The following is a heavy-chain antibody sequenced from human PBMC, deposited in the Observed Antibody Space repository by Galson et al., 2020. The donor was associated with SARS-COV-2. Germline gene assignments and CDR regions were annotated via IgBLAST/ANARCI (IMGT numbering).Heavy chain of an antibody. CDR1: GFTFSSYG. CDR3: ARAQLPPYGDYVFYYYGMDV. D-gene: IGHD4-17*01. J-gene: IGHJ6*02. CDR2: IWYDGSNK. V-gene: IGHV3-33*01. Sequence: QLGESLKISCAASGFTFSSYGMHWVRQAPGKGLEWVAVIWYDGSNKYYADSVKGRFTISRDNSKNTLYLQMNSLRAEDTAVYYCARAQLPPYGDYVFYYYGMDVWGQGTTVTVSS.